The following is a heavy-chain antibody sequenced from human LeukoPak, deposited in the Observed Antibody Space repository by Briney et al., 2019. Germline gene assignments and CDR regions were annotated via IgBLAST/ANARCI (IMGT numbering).Heavy chain of an antibody. Sequence: SETLSLTCTVSGGSISSYYWSWIRQPAGKGLEWIGRIYTSGSTNYNPSLKSRVTISVDTSKNQFSLKLSSVTAADTAVYYCARGGDEQWLVQGAFDIWGQGTMVTVSS. CDR1: GGSISSYY. CDR2: IYTSGST. J-gene: IGHJ3*02. V-gene: IGHV4-4*07. D-gene: IGHD6-19*01. CDR3: ARGGDEQWLVQGAFDI.